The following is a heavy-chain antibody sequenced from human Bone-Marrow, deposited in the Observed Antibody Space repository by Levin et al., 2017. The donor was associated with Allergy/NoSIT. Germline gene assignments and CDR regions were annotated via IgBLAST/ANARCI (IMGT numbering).Heavy chain of an antibody. V-gene: IGHV4-59*01. CDR2: IYYSGST. J-gene: IGHJ4*02. CDR3: ARGSTGGSYYAADFDY. D-gene: IGHD1-26*01. CDR1: GGSISSYY. Sequence: PSETLSLTCTVSGGSISSYYWSWIRQPPGKGLEWIGYIYYSGSTNYNPSLKSRVTISVDTSKNQFSLKLSSVTAADTAVYYCARGSTGGSYYAADFDYWGQGTLVTVSS.